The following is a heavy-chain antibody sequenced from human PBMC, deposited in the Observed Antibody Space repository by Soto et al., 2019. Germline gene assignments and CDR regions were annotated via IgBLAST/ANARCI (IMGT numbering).Heavy chain of an antibody. CDR3: AKARAVVVTAIPGFDY. V-gene: IGHV3-30*18. CDR2: ISYDGSNK. Sequence: PGGSLRLSCAASGFTFSSYGMHWVRQAPGKGLEWVAVISYDGSNKYYADSVKGRFTISRDNSKNTLYLQMNSLRAEDTAVYYCAKARAVVVTAIPGFDYWGRGTLVTVSS. CDR1: GFTFSSYG. D-gene: IGHD2-21*02. J-gene: IGHJ4*02.